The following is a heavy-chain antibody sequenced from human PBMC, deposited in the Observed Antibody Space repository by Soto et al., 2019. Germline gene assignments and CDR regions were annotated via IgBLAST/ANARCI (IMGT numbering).Heavy chain of an antibody. CDR3: ASYHYYDFWIGSRHYMDV. CDR1: GGSFSGYF. D-gene: IGHD3-3*01. J-gene: IGHJ6*03. Sequence: TSETLSHTGAVYGGSFSGYFWICIRQPPGKGLEWIGEINHSGSTNYNPSLKSRVTISADTSKHQFSLRLSSVTAADSAIYYCASYHYYDFWIGSRHYMDVWGRGTTVTVSS. V-gene: IGHV4-34*01. CDR2: INHSGST.